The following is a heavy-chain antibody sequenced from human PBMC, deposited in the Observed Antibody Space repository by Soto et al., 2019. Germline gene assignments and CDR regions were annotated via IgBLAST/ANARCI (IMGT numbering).Heavy chain of an antibody. V-gene: IGHV3-23*01. J-gene: IGHJ6*03. CDR2: ISGSGGST. CDR3: ARDGSQGFYYYMDV. Sequence: PGGSLRLSCAASGFTFSSYAMSWVRQAPGKGLEWVSAISGSGGSTYYADSVKGRFTISRDNSKNTLYLQMNSLRAEDTAVYYCARDGSQGFYYYMDVWGKGTTVTVSS. CDR1: GFTFSSYA.